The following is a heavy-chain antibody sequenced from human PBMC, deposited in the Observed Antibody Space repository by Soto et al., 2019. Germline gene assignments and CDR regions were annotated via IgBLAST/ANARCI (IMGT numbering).Heavy chain of an antibody. J-gene: IGHJ6*02. CDR1: GYTFTGYY. Sequence: ASVKVSCKASGYTFTGYYMHWVRQAPGQGLEWMGWINPNSGGTNYAQKFQGWVTMTRDTSKNQFSLKLSSVTAADTAVYYCARDSRVTSPWDLDYYGMDVWGQGTTVTVSS. CDR2: INPNSGGT. CDR3: ARDSRVTSPWDLDYYGMDV. D-gene: IGHD2-21*02. V-gene: IGHV1-2*04.